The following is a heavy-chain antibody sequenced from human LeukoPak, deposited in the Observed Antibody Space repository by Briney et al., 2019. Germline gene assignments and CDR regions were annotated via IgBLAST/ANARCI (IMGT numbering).Heavy chain of an antibody. CDR1: GFTFSSYA. CDR3: ARADSRNWFDP. Sequence: GRSLRLSCAASGFTFSSYAMHWVRQAPGKGLEWLAVISYDGSNKYYADSVKGRFTISRDNSKNTLYLQMNSLRAEDTAVYYCARADSRNWFDPWGQGTLVTVSS. V-gene: IGHV3-30*01. J-gene: IGHJ5*02. CDR2: ISYDGSNK.